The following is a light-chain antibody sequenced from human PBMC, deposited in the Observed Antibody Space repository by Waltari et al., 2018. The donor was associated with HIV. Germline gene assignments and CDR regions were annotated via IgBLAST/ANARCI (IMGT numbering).Light chain of an antibody. V-gene: IGLV2-23*02. J-gene: IGLJ1*01. Sequence: QSALTQPASVSGSPGQSITISCTRTSSDVGSYNLVSWYQQHPGKAPKVMIYEVNKRPSGVSNRFSGSKSGNTASLTISGLQAEDEAEYYCCSHAGSSIYFVFGTGTKVTVL. CDR3: CSHAGSSIYFV. CDR1: SSDVGSYNL. CDR2: EVN.